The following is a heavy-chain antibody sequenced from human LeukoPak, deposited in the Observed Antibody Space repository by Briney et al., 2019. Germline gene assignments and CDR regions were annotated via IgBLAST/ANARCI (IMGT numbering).Heavy chain of an antibody. Sequence: GASVKVSCKASGYTFTSYAMNWVRQAPGQGLEWMGGIIPIFGTANYAQKFQGRVTITADESTSTAYMELSSLRSEDTAVYYCARYYGDIDYWGQGTLVTVSS. J-gene: IGHJ4*02. CDR3: ARYYGDIDY. CDR2: IIPIFGTA. CDR1: GYTFTSYA. V-gene: IGHV1-69*13. D-gene: IGHD4-17*01.